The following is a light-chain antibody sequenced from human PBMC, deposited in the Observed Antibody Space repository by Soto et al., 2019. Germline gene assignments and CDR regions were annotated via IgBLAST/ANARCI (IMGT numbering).Light chain of an antibody. CDR3: QQYNGYWT. V-gene: IGKV1-5*03. CDR1: QSISDL. CDR2: KAS. Sequence: DIQMTQSPSTLSASVGDRVTITYRASQSISDLLAWYQQKPGKAPKLLIYKASSLKSGVPSRFSGSGSGTEYTLTISSLQPDDFATYYCQQYNGYWTFGQGTKVEIK. J-gene: IGKJ1*01.